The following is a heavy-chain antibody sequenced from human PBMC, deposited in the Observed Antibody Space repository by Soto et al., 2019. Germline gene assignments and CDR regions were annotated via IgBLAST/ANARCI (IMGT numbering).Heavy chain of an antibody. Sequence: GASVKVSCKVSGYTLTELSMHWVRQAPGKGLEWMGGFDPEDGETIYAQKFQGRVTMTEDTSTDTAYMELSSLRSEDTAVYYCATGSLGYCSGGSCSFFDYWGQGTLVTVSS. CDR2: FDPEDGET. CDR1: GYTLTELS. CDR3: ATGSLGYCSGGSCSFFDY. J-gene: IGHJ4*02. V-gene: IGHV1-24*01. D-gene: IGHD2-15*01.